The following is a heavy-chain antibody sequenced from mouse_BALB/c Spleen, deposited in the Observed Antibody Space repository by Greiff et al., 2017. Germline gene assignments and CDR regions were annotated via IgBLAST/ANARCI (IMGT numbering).Heavy chain of an antibody. CDR3: ARRVYDDHWYFDV. J-gene: IGHJ1*01. CDR2: ISSGGGST. D-gene: IGHD2-14*01. Sequence: MESGGGLVKPGGSLKLSCAASGFAFSSYDMSWVRQTPEKRLEWVAYISSGGGSTYYPDTVKGRFTISRDNAKNTLYLQMSSLKSEDTAMYYCARRVYDDHWYFDVWGAGTTVTVSS. V-gene: IGHV5-12-1*01. CDR1: GFAFSSYD.